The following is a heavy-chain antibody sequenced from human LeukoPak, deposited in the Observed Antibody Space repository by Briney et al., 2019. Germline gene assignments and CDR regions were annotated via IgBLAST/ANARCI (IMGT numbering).Heavy chain of an antibody. CDR1: GFTFSSYG. V-gene: IGHV3-33*01. D-gene: IGHD3-22*01. CDR3: ARGYYYDSSAKFMDY. Sequence: GGSLRLSCAASGFTFSSYGMHWVRLAPGKGLEWVAVIWYDGSNKYYADSVKGRFTISRDNSKNTLYLQMNSLRAEDTAVYYCARGYYYDSSAKFMDYWGQGTLVTVSS. CDR2: IWYDGSNK. J-gene: IGHJ4*02.